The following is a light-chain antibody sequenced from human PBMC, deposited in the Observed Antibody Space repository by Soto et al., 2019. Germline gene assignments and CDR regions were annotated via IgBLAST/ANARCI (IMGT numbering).Light chain of an antibody. V-gene: IGLV1-40*01. CDR3: QSYASSLSGYV. CDR2: GNS. Sequence: QSVLTQPPSVSGAPGQRVTISCTGSSSNIGAGYDVHWYQQLPGTAPKLLIYGNSNRPSGVPDRFSGSKSGTSASLAITGLLAEGEADYYCQSYASSLSGYVFGTGTELAVL. CDR1: SSNIGAGYD. J-gene: IGLJ1*01.